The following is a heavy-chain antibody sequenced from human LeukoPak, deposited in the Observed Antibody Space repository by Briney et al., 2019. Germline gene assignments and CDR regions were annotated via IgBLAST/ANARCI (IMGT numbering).Heavy chain of an antibody. V-gene: IGHV3-23*01. CDR1: GFTFSSYA. CDR3: PRPPLWPPSDLDY. Sequence: GSLRLSCAASGFTFSSYAMSWVRQAPGKGLEWVSAISGSGGSTYYADSVKGRFTISRDNSKNMLYLQMNSLRAEDTAVYYCPRPPLWPPSDLDYWFQGTLVTVSS. CDR2: ISGSGGST. D-gene: IGHD2-21*01. J-gene: IGHJ4*02.